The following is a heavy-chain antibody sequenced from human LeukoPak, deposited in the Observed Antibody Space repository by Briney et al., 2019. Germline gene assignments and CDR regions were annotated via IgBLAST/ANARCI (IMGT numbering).Heavy chain of an antibody. CDR1: GFTFSNYE. J-gene: IGHJ4*02. Sequence: GGSLRLSCAASGFTFSNYEMNWIRQAPGKGLEWISYISNSGNTKYYADSVKGRFSISRDNANNSVYLQMNNLRAEDTAVYYCAGAGTGLDYWGQGTLVTVSS. CDR2: ISNSGNTK. CDR3: AGAGTGLDY. V-gene: IGHV3-48*03. D-gene: IGHD2-8*02.